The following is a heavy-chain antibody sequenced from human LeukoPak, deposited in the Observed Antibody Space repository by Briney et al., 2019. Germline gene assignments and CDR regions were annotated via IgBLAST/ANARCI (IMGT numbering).Heavy chain of an antibody. CDR3: TYLRTPYYNDKWLDP. CDR1: GFTFRTFS. V-gene: IGHV3-48*04. J-gene: IGHJ5*02. D-gene: IGHD3/OR15-3a*01. Sequence: PGGSLRLTCAASGFTFRTFSMNWVRQAPGRGLDGLSYISSGSSPIYYADSVKGRFTISRDDAQNLVYLQMNSLRAEDTAVYYCTYLRTPYYNDKWLDPWGQGALVTVSS. CDR2: ISSGSSPI.